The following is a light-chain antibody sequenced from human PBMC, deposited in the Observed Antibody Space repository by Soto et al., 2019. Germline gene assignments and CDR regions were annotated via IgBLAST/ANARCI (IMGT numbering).Light chain of an antibody. CDR1: QGIRNF. J-gene: IGKJ3*01. V-gene: IGKV1-27*01. CDR3: QKYSSVPV. Sequence: DIQMTQSPTSLSASVGDRVTITCRASQGIRNFVAWYQQKPGKAPKLLIYAASTLQSGVPSRFSGSGSGTDFNLTINSLQHEDAATYSCQKYSSVPVFGPGTKVEIK. CDR2: AAS.